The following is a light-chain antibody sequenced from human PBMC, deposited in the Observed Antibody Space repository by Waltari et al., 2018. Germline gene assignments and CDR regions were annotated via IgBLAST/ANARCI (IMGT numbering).Light chain of an antibody. V-gene: IGKV3-20*01. J-gene: IGKJ1*01. CDR3: QKYDRLPAT. Sequence: EIVLTQSPGTLSLSPGERGTLSCRASQGVSRFLAWYQQKPGQAPRLLIYGASTRATGIPDRFSGSGSGTDFSLTISRLEPEDFAVYYCQKYDRLPATFGQGTKVEIK. CDR2: GAS. CDR1: QGVSRF.